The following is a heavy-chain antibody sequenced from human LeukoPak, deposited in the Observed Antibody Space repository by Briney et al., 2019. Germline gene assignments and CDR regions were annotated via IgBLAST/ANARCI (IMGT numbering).Heavy chain of an antibody. CDR1: GYTLTELS. J-gene: IGHJ6*03. CDR2: FDPEDGET. CDR3: ATGHCSGGSCYYYYYMDV. V-gene: IGHV1-24*01. D-gene: IGHD2-15*01. Sequence: ASVKVSCKVSGYTLTELSMHWVRQAPGKRLEWRGGFDPEDGETIYAQKFQGRVTMTEDTSTDTAYMELSSLRSEDTAVYYCATGHCSGGSCYYYYYMDVWGKGTTVTVSS.